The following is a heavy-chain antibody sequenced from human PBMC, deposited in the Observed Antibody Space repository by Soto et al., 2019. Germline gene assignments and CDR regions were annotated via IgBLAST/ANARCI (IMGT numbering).Heavy chain of an antibody. V-gene: IGHV3-13*05. CDR3: ARTDRDFYGLDV. CDR1: GLTSKTNT. CDR2: ISAAGDP. J-gene: IGHJ6*02. Sequence: EVQLVESGGGLVQPGGPLGLPGEASGLTSKTNTSHWAGQSTGKGLEWVSGISAAGDPDYADSVEGRFTISRENAQNSFFLQMNSLRVGDTAVYYCARTDRDFYGLDVWGQGTTVIVSS.